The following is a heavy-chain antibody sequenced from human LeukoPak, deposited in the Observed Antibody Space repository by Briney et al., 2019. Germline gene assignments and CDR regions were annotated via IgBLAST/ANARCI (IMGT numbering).Heavy chain of an antibody. J-gene: IGHJ4*02. CDR1: GGSLSGYY. D-gene: IGHD4-11*01. Sequence: SETLSLTCAVYGGSLSGYYWSWIRQPPGKGLEWIGEINHSGSTNYNPSLKSRVTISVDTSKNQFSLKLSSVTAADTAVYYCARGAMTTVTTSFDYWGQGTLVTVSS. CDR3: ARGAMTTVTTSFDY. V-gene: IGHV4-34*01. CDR2: INHSGST.